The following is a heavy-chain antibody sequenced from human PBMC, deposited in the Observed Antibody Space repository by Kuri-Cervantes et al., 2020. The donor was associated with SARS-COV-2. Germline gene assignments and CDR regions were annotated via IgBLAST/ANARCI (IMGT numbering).Heavy chain of an antibody. Sequence: GESLKISCAASGFTFSDYYMIWIRQAPGKGLEWVAYISTGGGNIYYADSVTGRFTISRDNARNSLSPQMNSLRAEDTAMYYCATDSAMVDYWGQGTLVTVSS. CDR2: ISTGGGNI. CDR3: ATDSAMVDY. D-gene: IGHD5-18*01. J-gene: IGHJ4*02. V-gene: IGHV3-11*04. CDR1: GFTFSDYY.